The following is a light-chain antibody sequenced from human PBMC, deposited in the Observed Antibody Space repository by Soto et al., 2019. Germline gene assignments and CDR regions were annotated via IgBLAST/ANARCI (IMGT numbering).Light chain of an antibody. CDR3: QQYNNLPYT. Sequence: EIVMTQSPATLSVSPGERATLSCRASQSVSSNLAWYQQKPGQAPRLLIYGASTRATGIPARFSDSGSGTEFPLTISSLESEDFAVYYWQQYNNLPYTFGQGTKLEIK. V-gene: IGKV3-15*01. CDR1: QSVSSN. J-gene: IGKJ2*01. CDR2: GAS.